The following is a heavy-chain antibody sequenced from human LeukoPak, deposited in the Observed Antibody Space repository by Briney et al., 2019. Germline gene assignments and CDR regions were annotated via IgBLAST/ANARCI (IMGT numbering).Heavy chain of an antibody. J-gene: IGHJ6*02. CDR3: ARDLVVVVVAATTHYYYYGMDV. V-gene: IGHV7-4-1*02. CDR1: GYTFTSYA. Sequence: ASVKVSCKASGYTFTSYAMNWERQAPGQGLEWMGWINTNTGNPTYAQGFTGRFVFSLDTSVSTAYLQISSLKAEDTAVYYCARDLVVVVVAATTHYYYYGMDVWGQGTTVTVSS. D-gene: IGHD2-15*01. CDR2: INTNTGNP.